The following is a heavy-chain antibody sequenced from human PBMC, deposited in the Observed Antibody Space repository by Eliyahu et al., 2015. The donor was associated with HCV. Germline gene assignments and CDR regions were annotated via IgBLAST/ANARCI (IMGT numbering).Heavy chain of an antibody. CDR1: GFSLSNARXG. Sequence: QVTLKESGPVLVKPTETLTLTCTVSGFSLSNARXGVSWIRQPPGKALEWLAHIFSNDEKSYSTSLKSRLTISKDTSKSQVVLTMTNMDPVDTATYYCARISRPVVTETQDNWFDPWGQGTLVTVSS. CDR2: IFSNDEK. J-gene: IGHJ5*02. CDR3: ARISRPVVTETQDNWFDP. V-gene: IGHV2-26*01. D-gene: IGHD2-21*02.